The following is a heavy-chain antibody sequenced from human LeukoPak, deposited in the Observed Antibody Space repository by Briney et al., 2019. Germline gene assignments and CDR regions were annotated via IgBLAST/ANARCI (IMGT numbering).Heavy chain of an antibody. V-gene: IGHV3-21*01. J-gene: IGHJ4*02. D-gene: IGHD2-2*01. CDR2: ISRTSAYI. Sequence: GESLRLSCAASGFTFSSYAMKWVRQAPGKGLEWVSAISRTSAYIHYSDSVKGRFTISRDNAKNSVYLQIDSLRAEDTAVYYCARDERRYCSDSSCYPGDYWGQGTLVTVSS. CDR3: ARDERRYCSDSSCYPGDY. CDR1: GFTFSSYA.